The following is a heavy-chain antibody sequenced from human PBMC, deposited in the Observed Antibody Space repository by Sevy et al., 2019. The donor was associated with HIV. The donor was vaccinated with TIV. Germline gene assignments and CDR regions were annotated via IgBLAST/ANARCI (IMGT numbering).Heavy chain of an antibody. CDR1: GFTFAKYS. D-gene: IGHD2-8*01. V-gene: IGHV3-23*01. CDR3: AREGCTQPHDY. Sequence: GGSLRLSCAASGFTFAKYSMSWVRQAPGKGLEWVSTFSFGCGRINYADSVKGRFTISRDDSKNTQFLQMNSLRAEETATYFCAREGCTQPHDYWGQGTLVTVSS. J-gene: IGHJ4*02. CDR2: FSFGCGRI.